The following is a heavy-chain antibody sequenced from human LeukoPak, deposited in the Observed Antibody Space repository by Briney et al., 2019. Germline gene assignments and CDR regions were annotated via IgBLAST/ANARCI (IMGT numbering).Heavy chain of an antibody. J-gene: IGHJ5*02. V-gene: IGHV4-39*01. CDR2: IYYSGST. Sequence: PSETLSLTCTVSGGSISSSSYYWGWIRQPPGKGLEWIGSIYYSGSTYYNPSLKSRVTISVDTSKNQFSLKLSSVTAADTAVYYCARYNWNYPAWFDPWGQGTLVTVSS. CDR1: GGSISSSSYY. CDR3: ARYNWNYPAWFDP. D-gene: IGHD1-7*01.